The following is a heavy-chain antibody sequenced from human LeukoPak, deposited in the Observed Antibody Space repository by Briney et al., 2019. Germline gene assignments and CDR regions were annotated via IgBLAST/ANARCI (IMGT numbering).Heavy chain of an antibody. CDR1: GFTFSSYW. J-gene: IGHJ5*02. CDR2: IKQDGSEK. Sequence: PGGSLRLSCAASGFTFSSYWMSWVRQAPGKGLEWVANIKQDGSEKYYVDSVKGRFTISRDNAKNSLYLQMNSLRAEDTAVYYCAREGPEETYYYDSRKNHNWFDPWGQGTLVTVSS. CDR3: AREGPEETYYYDSRKNHNWFDP. D-gene: IGHD3-22*01. V-gene: IGHV3-7*01.